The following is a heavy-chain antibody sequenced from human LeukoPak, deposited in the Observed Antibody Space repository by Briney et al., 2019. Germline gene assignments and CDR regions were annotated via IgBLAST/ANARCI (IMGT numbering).Heavy chain of an antibody. D-gene: IGHD3-10*01. Sequence: GASVKVSCKASGYTFTSYGISWVRQAPGQGLEWMGWISAYNGNTNYAQKLQGRVTMTTDTSTSTAYMELRSLRSDDTAVYYCARDQYQLLWYYYGSGSHFDYWGQGTLVTVSS. J-gene: IGHJ4*02. CDR3: ARDQYQLLWYYYGSGSHFDY. V-gene: IGHV1-18*01. CDR2: ISAYNGNT. CDR1: GYTFTSYG.